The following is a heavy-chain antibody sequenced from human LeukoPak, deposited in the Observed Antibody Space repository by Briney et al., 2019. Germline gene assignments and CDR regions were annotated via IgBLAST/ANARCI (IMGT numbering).Heavy chain of an antibody. CDR2: IYYSGST. J-gene: IGHJ4*02. CDR3: ARARSDYGSGSGFDY. Sequence: SETLSLTCTVSGGSISSYYWSWIRQPPGKGLEWIGHIYYSGSTNYNPSLKSRVTISVDTSKNQFSLKLSSVTAADTAVYYCARARSDYGSGSGFDYWGQGTLVTVSS. CDR1: GGSISSYY. D-gene: IGHD3-10*01. V-gene: IGHV4-59*01.